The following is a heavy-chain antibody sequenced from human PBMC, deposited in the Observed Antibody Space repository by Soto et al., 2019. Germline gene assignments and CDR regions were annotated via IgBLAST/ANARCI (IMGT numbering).Heavy chain of an antibody. Sequence: SVKVSCQASGYRFTNHGISWVRQAPVQGLEWMGWINPNSGGTNYAQKFQGRVTMTRDTSISTAYMELSRLRSDDTAVYYCAREPRITYYDFWSGYPQPYNWFDPWGQGTLVTVSS. D-gene: IGHD3-3*01. V-gene: IGHV1-2*02. CDR3: AREPRITYYDFWSGYPQPYNWFDP. CDR1: GYRFTNHG. J-gene: IGHJ5*02. CDR2: INPNSGGT.